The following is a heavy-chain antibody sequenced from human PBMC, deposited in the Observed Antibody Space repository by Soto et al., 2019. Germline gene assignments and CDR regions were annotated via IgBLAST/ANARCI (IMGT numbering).Heavy chain of an antibody. CDR3: AREALYYYDSSAQTDY. CDR1: GFTFSSYG. Sequence: LRLSCAASGFTFSSYGMNWVRQAPGKGLEWVSDISSGSSTIYYADSVKGRFTISRDNPKNSLYLQMNSLRAEDTAVYYCAREALYYYDSSAQTDYWGQGTLVTVSS. V-gene: IGHV3-48*01. D-gene: IGHD3-22*01. J-gene: IGHJ4*02. CDR2: ISSGSSTI.